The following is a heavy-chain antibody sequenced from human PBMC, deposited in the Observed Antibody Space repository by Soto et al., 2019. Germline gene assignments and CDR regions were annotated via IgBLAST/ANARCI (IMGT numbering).Heavy chain of an antibody. V-gene: IGHV3-53*01. CDR3: ARAPAYYGSGSYAFDI. CDR1: GFTVSSNY. Sequence: GGSLRLSCAASGFTVSSNYMSWVRQAPGKGLEWVSVIYSGGSTYYADSVEGRLTITRNNSKNTLYLQMNSLRAEDTAVYYCARAPAYYGSGSYAFDIWGQGTMVTVSS. J-gene: IGHJ3*02. CDR2: IYSGGST. D-gene: IGHD3-10*01.